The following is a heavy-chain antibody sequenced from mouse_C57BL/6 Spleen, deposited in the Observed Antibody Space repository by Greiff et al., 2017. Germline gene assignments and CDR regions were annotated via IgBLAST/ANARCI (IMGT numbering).Heavy chain of an antibody. D-gene: IGHD2-3*01. Sequence: EVKLMESEGGFVQPGSSMKLSCTASGFTFSDYYMAWVRQVPEKGLEWVANINYDGSSTYYLDSFKSRFIISRDNAKNILYLQMSSLKSEDTATYYCARDRGYYDNYWYFDVWGTGTTVTVSS. CDR2: INYDGSST. CDR3: ARDRGYYDNYWYFDV. CDR1: GFTFSDYY. V-gene: IGHV5-16*01. J-gene: IGHJ1*03.